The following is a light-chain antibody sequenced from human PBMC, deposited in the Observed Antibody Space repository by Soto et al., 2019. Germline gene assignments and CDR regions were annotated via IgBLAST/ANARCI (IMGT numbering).Light chain of an antibody. V-gene: IGKV3-15*01. Sequence: EIVMTQSPATLSVSPGERATLSCRASQGVSSNLAWYQQKPGQAPRLLIYGASTRATGIPARFSGSGSGTEFTLTISSLQSEDFAVYYCQQYNNCPWTFGQGTKVEIK. J-gene: IGKJ1*01. CDR2: GAS. CDR1: QGVSSN. CDR3: QQYNNCPWT.